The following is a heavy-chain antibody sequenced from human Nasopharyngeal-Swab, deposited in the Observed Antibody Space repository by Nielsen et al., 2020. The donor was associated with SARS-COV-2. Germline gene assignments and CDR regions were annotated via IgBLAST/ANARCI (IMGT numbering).Heavy chain of an antibody. CDR2: ISTYNGNT. CDR3: VPSSTYDSSGSYFDY. J-gene: IGHJ4*02. V-gene: IGHV1-18*01. D-gene: IGHD3-22*01. CDR1: GYTFTSYG. Sequence: ASVKVSCKASGYTFTSYGISWVRQAPGQGLEWMGWISTYNGNTNYAQKFQGRVTITADESTSTAYMELSSLRSEDTAVYYCVPSSTYDSSGSYFDYWGQGTLVTVSS.